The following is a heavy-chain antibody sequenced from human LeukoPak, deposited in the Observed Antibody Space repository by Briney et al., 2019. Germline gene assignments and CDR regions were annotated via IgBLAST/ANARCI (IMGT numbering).Heavy chain of an antibody. Sequence: GGSLRLSCAASGFTFSSYAMHWVRQAPGKGLEWVTFIRYDGSNKNYADSVKGRFTISRDNSKNTLYLQMNSLRGEDTAVYYCAKDRGGSHPEYWGQGTLVTVSS. D-gene: IGHD1-26*01. CDR1: GFTFSSYA. CDR3: AKDRGGSHPEY. J-gene: IGHJ4*02. CDR2: IRYDGSNK. V-gene: IGHV3-30*02.